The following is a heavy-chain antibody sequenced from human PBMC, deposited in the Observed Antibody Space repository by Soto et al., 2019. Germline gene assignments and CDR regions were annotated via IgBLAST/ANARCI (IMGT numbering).Heavy chain of an antibody. CDR1: GYTFTRYV. J-gene: IGHJ4*02. D-gene: IGHD6-19*01. CDR2: IDAGNGNT. Sequence: GASVKVSCKASGYTFTRYVMHWVRQAPGQRLEWMGWIDAGNGNTVYLQKFQGRVTITRDTSASTVYMELSSLRSEDTAVYYCARDNSAWSDYWGQGTLVTVSS. CDR3: ARDNSAWSDY. V-gene: IGHV1-3*01.